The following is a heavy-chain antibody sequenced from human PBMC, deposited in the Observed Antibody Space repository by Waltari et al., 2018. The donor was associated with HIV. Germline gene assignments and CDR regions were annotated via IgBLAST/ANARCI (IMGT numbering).Heavy chain of an antibody. J-gene: IGHJ6*02. Sequence: QVQLVESGGGVVQPGRSLRLSCAASGFTFSSCGMHWVRQAPGKGLKWIAIIGDDGNDKYYGTSVKGRFTISRNNSRNTLYLQMNSLRADDTAVYYCARGIPQSNWGHYYYGMDGWGQGTTVTVYS. D-gene: IGHD7-27*01. CDR1: GFTFSSCG. V-gene: IGHV3-33*01. CDR2: IGDDGNDK. CDR3: ARGIPQSNWGHYYYGMDG.